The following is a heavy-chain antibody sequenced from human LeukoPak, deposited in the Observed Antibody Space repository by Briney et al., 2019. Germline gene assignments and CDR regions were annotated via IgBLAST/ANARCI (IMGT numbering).Heavy chain of an antibody. Sequence: GGSLRLSCAASGFTFSSYGMHWVRQAPGKGLEWVAVISYDGSNKYHADSVKGRFTISRDNSKNTLYLQMNSLRAEDTAVYYCAKDYDSSGYYHYFDYWGQGTLVTVSS. CDR2: ISYDGSNK. CDR1: GFTFSSYG. CDR3: AKDYDSSGYYHYFDY. D-gene: IGHD3-22*01. V-gene: IGHV3-30*18. J-gene: IGHJ4*02.